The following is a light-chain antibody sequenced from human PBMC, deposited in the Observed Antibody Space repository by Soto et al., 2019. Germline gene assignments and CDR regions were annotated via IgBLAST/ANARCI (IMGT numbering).Light chain of an antibody. Sequence: DIQMTQSPSTLSASVGDRVTVTCRASQNIDDYLAWYQQKPGKAPKLLIYDASNLQSGVPSRFSGSGSGTEFTLIISSLQPDDFGIYYCQQYENYWTFGQGTKVDIK. CDR3: QQYENYWT. CDR2: DAS. V-gene: IGKV1-5*01. CDR1: QNIDDY. J-gene: IGKJ1*01.